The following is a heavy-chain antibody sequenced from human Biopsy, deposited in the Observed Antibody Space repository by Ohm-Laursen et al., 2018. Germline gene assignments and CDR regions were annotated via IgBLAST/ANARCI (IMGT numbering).Heavy chain of an antibody. CDR1: GYTFTSYA. Sequence: SVKVSCKASGYTFTSYAMHWVRQAPGQRLEWMGWITPESGGTDHAQKFRGRVSMTRDTSISTVYMELKSLTSDDTAVYYCARDIMNPIGGLVARSDVFDVWGQGTMVTVSS. V-gene: IGHV1-2*02. D-gene: IGHD3-16*02. CDR3: ARDIMNPIGGLVARSDVFDV. CDR2: ITPESGGT. J-gene: IGHJ3*01.